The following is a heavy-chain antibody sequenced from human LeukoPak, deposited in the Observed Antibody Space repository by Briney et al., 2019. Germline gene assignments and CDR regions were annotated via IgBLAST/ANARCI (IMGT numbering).Heavy chain of an antibody. J-gene: IGHJ5*02. CDR3: ARTYYDILTGSSTDNWFDP. CDR2: FDPEDGET. V-gene: IGHV1-24*01. CDR1: GYTLTELS. D-gene: IGHD3-9*01. Sequence: ASVKVSCKVSGYTLTELSMHWVRQAPGKGLEWMGGFDPEDGETIYAQKFQGRVTMTEDTSTDTAYMELSSLRSDDTAVYYCARTYYDILTGSSTDNWFDPWGQGTLVTVSS.